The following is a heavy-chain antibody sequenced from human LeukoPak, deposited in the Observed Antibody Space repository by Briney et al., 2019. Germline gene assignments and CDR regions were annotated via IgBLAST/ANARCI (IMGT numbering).Heavy chain of an antibody. J-gene: IGHJ6*03. D-gene: IGHD6-6*01. CDR2: IYPGDSDT. Sequence: GESLKISCKGSGYSFTSYWIGWVRQMPGKGLEWMGIIYPGDSDTRYSPSFQGQVTISADKSISTAYLQWSSLKALDTAMYYCARHIAARPESYYIDVWGKGTTVTVSS. CDR3: ARHIAARPESYYIDV. V-gene: IGHV5-51*01. CDR1: GYSFTSYW.